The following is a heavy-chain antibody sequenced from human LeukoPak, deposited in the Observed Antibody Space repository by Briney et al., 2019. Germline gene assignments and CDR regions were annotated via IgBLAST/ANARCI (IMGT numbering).Heavy chain of an antibody. CDR1: GFIFDAHD. J-gene: IGHJ4*02. V-gene: IGHV3-30*02. CDR2: IRSDGYHT. CDR3: AKPSGSGVDY. Sequence: GGSLRLSCGASGFIFDAHDMHWVRQAPRKGLEWVAFIRSDGYHTYYADSVKGRFTITRDNSKNTLYLQMNSLRLEDMALYYCAKPSGSGVDYWGRGTRVTVSS. D-gene: IGHD1-26*01.